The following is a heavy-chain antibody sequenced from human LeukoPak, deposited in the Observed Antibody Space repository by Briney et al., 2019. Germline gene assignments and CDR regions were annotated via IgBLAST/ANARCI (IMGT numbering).Heavy chain of an antibody. V-gene: IGHV4-59*08. CDR1: GGSINSYY. CDR2: IYYKGST. CDR3: AIRENTGWNYFDY. D-gene: IGHD6-19*01. Sequence: PSETLSLTCTVSGGSINSYYWSWIRQPPGKGLEWIGDIYYKGSTNHNPSLKSRVTISVDTSKNHLSLKWSSVLAADTALFYCAIRENTGWNYFDYWGQRILVTVSS. J-gene: IGHJ4*02.